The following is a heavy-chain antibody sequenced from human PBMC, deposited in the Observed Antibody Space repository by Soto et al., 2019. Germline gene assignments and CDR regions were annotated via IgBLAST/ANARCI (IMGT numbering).Heavy chain of an antibody. CDR2: INPNSGGT. D-gene: IGHD1-7*01. CDR1: GYTFTGYY. CDR3: ARATGTMGGLVYYYYGMDV. Sequence: RASVKVSCKASGYTFTGYYMHWVRQAPGQGLEWMGWINPNSGGTNYAQKFQGWVTMTRDTSISTAYMELSRLRSDDTAVYYCARATGTMGGLVYYYYGMDVWGQGTTVTVSS. J-gene: IGHJ6*02. V-gene: IGHV1-2*04.